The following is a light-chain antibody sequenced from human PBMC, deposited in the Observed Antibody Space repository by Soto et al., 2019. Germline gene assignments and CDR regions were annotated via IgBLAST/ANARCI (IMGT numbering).Light chain of an antibody. J-gene: IGLJ2*01. CDR1: SGHASNA. CDR2: LNSDGSH. V-gene: IGLV4-69*01. Sequence: QPVLTQSPSASASLGASVKLTCTLSSGHASNAIAWHQQQPEGGPRFLMRLNSDGSHTKGAGIPDRFSGFSSGAERYLTISSLQSEDEADYYCQTWGPGIQVIFAGGTKLTVL. CDR3: QTWGPGIQVI.